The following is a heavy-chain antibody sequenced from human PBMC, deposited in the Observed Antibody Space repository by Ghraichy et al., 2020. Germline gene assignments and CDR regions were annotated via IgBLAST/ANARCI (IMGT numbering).Heavy chain of an antibody. Sequence: SVKVSCKASGGTFSSYAISWVRQAPGQGLEWMGGIIPIFGIANYAQKFQGRVTITADKSTSTAYMELSSLRSEDTAVYYCARSDNYYDSSGYSVSFDYWGQGTLVTVSS. V-gene: IGHV1-69*10. CDR1: GGTFSSYA. CDR2: IIPIFGIA. CDR3: ARSDNYYDSSGYSVSFDY. J-gene: IGHJ4*02. D-gene: IGHD3-22*01.